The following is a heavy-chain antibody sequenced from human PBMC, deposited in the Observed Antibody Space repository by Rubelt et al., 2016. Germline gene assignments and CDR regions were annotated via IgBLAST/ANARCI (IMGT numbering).Heavy chain of an antibody. CDR1: GGSFNNYY. CDR2: VNHNGNT. V-gene: IGHV4-34*01. D-gene: IGHD2-15*01. CDR3: AKELCSGGNCYLGY. J-gene: IGHJ4*02. Sequence: QVQLQQWGAGLLKPSETLSLTCAVYGGSFNNYYWFWIRQPPGKGLEWIGEVNHNGNTNYNPSLKSRLTISLDTSKSQFSLKLSPVTAADTAVYYCAKELCSGGNCYLGYWGQGTRVTVSS.